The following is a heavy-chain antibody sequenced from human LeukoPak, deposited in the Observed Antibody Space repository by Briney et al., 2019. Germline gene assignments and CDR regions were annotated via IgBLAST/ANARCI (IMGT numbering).Heavy chain of an antibody. CDR2: MNPNSGNT. CDR1: GYTFTSYD. D-gene: IGHD3-10*01. CDR3: ARGPARLLWFGARRDAFDI. V-gene: IGHV1-8*01. J-gene: IGHJ3*02. Sequence: ASVKVSCKASGYTFTSYDINWVRQATGQGLEWMGWMNPNSGNTGYAQKFQGRVTMTRNTSISTAYMELSSLRSEDTAVYYCARGPARLLWFGARRDAFDIWGQGTMVTVSS.